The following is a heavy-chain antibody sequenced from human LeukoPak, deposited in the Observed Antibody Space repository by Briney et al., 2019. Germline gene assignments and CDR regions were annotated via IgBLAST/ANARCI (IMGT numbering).Heavy chain of an antibody. CDR3: TRPYYYDSSGYRDY. CDR1: GFTFSGSA. CDR2: IRSKANSYAT. Sequence: GGSLRLSCAASGFTFSGSAMRWVRQASGKGLEWVGRIRSKANSYATAYAASVKGRFTISRDDSKNTAYLQMNSLKTEDTAVYYCTRPYYYDSSGYRDYWGQGTLVTVSS. J-gene: IGHJ4*02. V-gene: IGHV3-73*01. D-gene: IGHD3-22*01.